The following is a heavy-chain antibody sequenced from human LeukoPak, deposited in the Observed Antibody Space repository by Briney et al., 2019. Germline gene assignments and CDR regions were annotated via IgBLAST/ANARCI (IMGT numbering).Heavy chain of an antibody. D-gene: IGHD6-19*01. V-gene: IGHV4-4*07. CDR3: ARDAGSGWYGRFDP. J-gene: IGHJ5*02. CDR1: GGSISSYY. CDR2: IYTSGST. Sequence: SETLSLTCTVSGGSISSYYWSWIRQPAGKGLEWIGRIYTSGSTNYNPSLKSRVTMSVDTSKNQFSLKLSSVTAADTAVYYCARDAGSGWYGRFDPWGQGTLVTVSS.